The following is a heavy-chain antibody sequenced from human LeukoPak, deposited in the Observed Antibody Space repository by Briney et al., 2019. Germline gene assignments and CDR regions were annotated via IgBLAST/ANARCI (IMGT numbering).Heavy chain of an antibody. D-gene: IGHD3/OR15-3a*01. J-gene: IGHJ6*02. CDR3: ARVSVGPYYYYYYGMDV. Sequence: GGSLRLSCAASGFTFSSYAMHWVRQAPGKGLEWVAVISYDGSNKYYADSVKGRFTISRDNSKNTLYLQMNSLRAEDTAVYYCARVSVGPYYYYYYGMDVWGQGTTVIVSS. CDR1: GFTFSSYA. V-gene: IGHV3-30*04. CDR2: ISYDGSNK.